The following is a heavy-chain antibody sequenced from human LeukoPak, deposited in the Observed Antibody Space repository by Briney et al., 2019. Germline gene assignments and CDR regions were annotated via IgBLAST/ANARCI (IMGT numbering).Heavy chain of an antibody. Sequence: PSETLSLTCAVYGESLNSYYWSWIRQPPGKGPEWIGEIYESGSTEYNPSLKSRVTISVVPSKQQFSLNLTSVTAADTAVYYCARGAWATRLGSWGLGTPVIVSS. CDR1: GESLNSYY. D-gene: IGHD2-15*01. CDR3: ARGAWATRLGS. CDR2: IYESGST. J-gene: IGHJ4*02. V-gene: IGHV4-34*01.